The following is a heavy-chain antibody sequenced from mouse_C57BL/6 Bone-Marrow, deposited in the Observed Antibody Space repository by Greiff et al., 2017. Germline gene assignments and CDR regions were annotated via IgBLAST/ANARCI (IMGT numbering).Heavy chain of an antibody. Sequence: VQLQQSGPELAKPGASVKIPCKASGYTFTDYNMDWVKQSHGKSLEWIGDITPNNGGTIYNQKFKGKATLTVDKSASTAYMELRSLTSRDTTVYYCARDSSGYLFAYWGQGTLVTVSA. V-gene: IGHV1-18*01. D-gene: IGHD3-2*02. CDR1: GYTFTDYN. J-gene: IGHJ3*01. CDR3: ARDSSGYLFAY. CDR2: ITPNNGGT.